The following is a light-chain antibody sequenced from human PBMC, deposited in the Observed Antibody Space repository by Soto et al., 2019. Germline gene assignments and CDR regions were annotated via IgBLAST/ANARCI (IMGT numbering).Light chain of an antibody. Sequence: EIVMTQSPATLSVSPGERATLSCRASQSVSSNLAWYQQKPGQAPRLLIYGASTRATGIAASISGSGSGTEFTLTSSSLQSEDVAVYYCQQYNNWNTFGQGTKLEIK. CDR2: GAS. J-gene: IGKJ2*01. CDR1: QSVSSN. CDR3: QQYNNWNT. V-gene: IGKV3-15*01.